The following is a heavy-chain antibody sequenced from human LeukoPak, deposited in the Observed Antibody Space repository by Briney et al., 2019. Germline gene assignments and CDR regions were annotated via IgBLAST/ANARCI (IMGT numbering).Heavy chain of an antibody. CDR1: GGSISSSSYY. V-gene: IGHV4-39*01. CDR2: IYYSGST. Sequence: PSETLSLTCTVSGGSISSSSYYWGWIRQPPGKGLEWIGSIYYSGSTYYNPSLKSRATISVDTSKNQFSLKLSSVTAADTAVYYCAGTTPDYYYMDVWGKGTTVTVSS. J-gene: IGHJ6*03. D-gene: IGHD2-15*01. CDR3: AGTTPDYYYMDV.